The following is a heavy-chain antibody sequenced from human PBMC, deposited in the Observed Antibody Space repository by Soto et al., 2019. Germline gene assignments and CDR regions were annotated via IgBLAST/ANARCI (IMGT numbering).Heavy chain of an antibody. Sequence: SQTLSLTCAISGDSVFSTTSAWNWIRQSPSRGLEWLGRTYYRSRWYHDYAVSVRSRVIINPDTSNNQFSLHLNSVTPEDTAVYYCARDPGYFYGMAVRGQATTVTVSS. CDR1: GDSVFSTTSA. J-gene: IGHJ6*02. CDR2: TYYRSRWYH. V-gene: IGHV6-1*01. CDR3: ARDPGYFYGMAV.